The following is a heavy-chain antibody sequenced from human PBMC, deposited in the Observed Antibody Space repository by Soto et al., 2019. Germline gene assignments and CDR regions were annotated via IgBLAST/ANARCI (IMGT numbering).Heavy chain of an antibody. V-gene: IGHV1-8*01. Sequence: QVQLVQSGAEVKKPGASVKVSCKASGYTFTSYDINWVRQATGQGLEWMGWMNTNSGNTGYAQKFQGRVTMTRNTSISTAYMELSSLRSEDTAVYYCARVSYDFWSGYYRTADYWGQGTLVTVSS. CDR1: GYTFTSYD. D-gene: IGHD3-3*01. J-gene: IGHJ4*02. CDR3: ARVSYDFWSGYYRTADY. CDR2: MNTNSGNT.